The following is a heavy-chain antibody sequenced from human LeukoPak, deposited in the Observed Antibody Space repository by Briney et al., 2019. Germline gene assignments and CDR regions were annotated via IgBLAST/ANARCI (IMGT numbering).Heavy chain of an antibody. Sequence: GGSLRLSCAASGFTFSNYWMHWVRQAPGKGLVWVSRINSDGSSTSYADSVKGRFTISRDNAKNTLYLQMNSLRAEDTAVYYCAVVVVAATAFDIWGQGTMVTVSS. CDR2: INSDGSST. CDR3: AVVVVAATAFDI. J-gene: IGHJ3*02. D-gene: IGHD2-15*01. CDR1: GFTFSNYW. V-gene: IGHV3-74*01.